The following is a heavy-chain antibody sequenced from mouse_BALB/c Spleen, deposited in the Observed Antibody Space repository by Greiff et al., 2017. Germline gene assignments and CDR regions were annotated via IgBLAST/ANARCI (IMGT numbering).Heavy chain of an antibody. CDR1: GDSITSGY. Sequence: EVKLVESGPSLVKPSQTLSLTCSVTGDSITSGYWNWIRKFPGNKLEYMGYISYSGSTYYNPSLKSRISITRDTSKNQYYLQLNSVTTEDTATYYCARYLGGNYWFAYWGQGTLVTVSA. CDR3: ARYLGGNYWFAY. J-gene: IGHJ3*01. D-gene: IGHD2-1*01. CDR2: ISYSGST. V-gene: IGHV3-8*02.